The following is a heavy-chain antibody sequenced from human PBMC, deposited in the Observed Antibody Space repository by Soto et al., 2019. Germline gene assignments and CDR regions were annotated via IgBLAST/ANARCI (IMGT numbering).Heavy chain of an antibody. CDR1: GFIFSSST. J-gene: IGHJ5*02. D-gene: IGHD1-1*01. Sequence: GSLRLSCAASGFIFSSSTLSWVRQAPGKGLEWVSCISPSSSYIYYADSVKGRFSISRDNAKNSLFLEMNNLRAEDTAVYYCARETRDSSAWGQETLVTVSS. CDR3: ARETRDSSA. CDR2: ISPSSSYI. V-gene: IGHV3-21*01.